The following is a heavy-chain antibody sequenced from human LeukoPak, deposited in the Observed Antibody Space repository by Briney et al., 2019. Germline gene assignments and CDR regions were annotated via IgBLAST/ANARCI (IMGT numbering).Heavy chain of an antibody. V-gene: IGHV1-2*02. Sequence: ASVKVSCKASGYTFTGYYMHWVRQAPGQGLEWMGWINPNSGGTNYAQKFQGRVTMTRDTSISTAYMELSRLRSDDTAVYYCARREVGITSPLNDYWGQGTLVTVSS. CDR2: INPNSGGT. CDR3: ARREVGITSPLNDY. CDR1: GYTFTGYY. J-gene: IGHJ4*02. D-gene: IGHD3-10*01.